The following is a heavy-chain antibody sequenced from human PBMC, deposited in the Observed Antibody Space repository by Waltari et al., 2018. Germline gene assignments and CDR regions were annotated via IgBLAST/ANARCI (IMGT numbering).Heavy chain of an antibody. D-gene: IGHD3-10*01. J-gene: IGHJ3*02. V-gene: IGHV1-18*01. Sequence: QVQLVQSGGEVRRPGASVTVSCKATGYIFTRYGISWVRQAPGQGLEWMGWISGYDDTTHFAQSFQCRVIMSTDPVTSTVYRYLRSLRSVDTAVYYCARDYYYGSGSSWSDVFDSWGQGTMVTVSS. CDR1: GYIFTRYG. CDR2: ISGYDDTT. CDR3: ARDYYYGSGSSWSDVFDS.